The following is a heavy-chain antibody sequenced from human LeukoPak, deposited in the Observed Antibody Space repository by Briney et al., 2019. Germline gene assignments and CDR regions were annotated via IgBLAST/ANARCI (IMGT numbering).Heavy chain of an antibody. CDR3: ARGGARTTMLINY. CDR1: GGSISRYY. D-gene: IGHD3-16*01. Sequence: PSETLSLTCTVSGGSISRYYWIWIRQPPGKGLEWIGYIYYSGSTNYNPSLKSRVTISVVSSKKQFSLKLNSVTAADTAVYYCARGGARTTMLINYWGQGTLVTVSS. CDR2: IYYSGST. V-gene: IGHV4-59*01. J-gene: IGHJ4*02.